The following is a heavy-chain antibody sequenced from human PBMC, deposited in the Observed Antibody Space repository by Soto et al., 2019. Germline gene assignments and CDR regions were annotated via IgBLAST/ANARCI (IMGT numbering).Heavy chain of an antibody. D-gene: IGHD3-10*01. CDR3: AGSMVRGVFSGMDV. Sequence: QVQLVQSGAEVKKPGASVKVSCKASGYTFTGYYMHWVRQAPGQGLEWMGWINPNSGGTNDAQKCQGWVTMTRDTSIRTAYMERSRPRSDDTAVYDCAGSMVRGVFSGMDVWGQGTTVTVSS. CDR1: GYTFTGYY. J-gene: IGHJ6*02. CDR2: INPNSGGT. V-gene: IGHV1-2*04.